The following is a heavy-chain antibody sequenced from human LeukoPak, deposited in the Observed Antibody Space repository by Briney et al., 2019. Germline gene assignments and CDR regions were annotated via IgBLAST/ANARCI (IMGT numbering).Heavy chain of an antibody. CDR2: IDPSDSYT. CDR1: GYSFTSYW. Sequence: GESLKISCKGSGYSFTSYWISWVRQMPRKGLEWMGRIDPSDSYTNYSPSFQGHVTISADKSISTAYLQWSSLKASDTAMYYCARRRKQTVVVTAIPDQDAFDIWGQGTTVTVSS. V-gene: IGHV5-10-1*01. D-gene: IGHD2-21*02. J-gene: IGHJ3*02. CDR3: ARRRKQTVVVTAIPDQDAFDI.